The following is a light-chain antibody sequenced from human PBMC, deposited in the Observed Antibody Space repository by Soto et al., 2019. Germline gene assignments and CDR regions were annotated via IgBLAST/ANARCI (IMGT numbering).Light chain of an antibody. V-gene: IGKV4-1*01. CDR2: WAS. Sequence: DIVMTQSPDSLAVSLGERATINCRSSRSVLFTSNNKNFLAWYQHKPGQSPKLLINWASAREPGVPDRFSGSGSGTDFTLNINSLQAEDGATYYCQQFLYIPTCGQGPKVEI. J-gene: IGKJ1*01. CDR1: RSVLFTSNNKNF. CDR3: QQFLYIPT.